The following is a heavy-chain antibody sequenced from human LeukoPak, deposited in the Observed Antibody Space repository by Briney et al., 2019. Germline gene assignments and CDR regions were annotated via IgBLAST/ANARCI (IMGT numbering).Heavy chain of an antibody. Sequence: PGGSLRLSCSASGFTFDNYYMNWVRQAPGKGLEWVSSISDSGGSTYYADSVKGRFTISRDNSKSTVYLQMNSLRAEDTAVYYCAKDGSVGATDAFDIWGQGTMVAVSS. CDR3: AKDGSVGATDAFDI. CDR1: GFTFDNYY. D-gene: IGHD1-26*01. CDR2: ISDSGGST. J-gene: IGHJ3*02. V-gene: IGHV3-23*01.